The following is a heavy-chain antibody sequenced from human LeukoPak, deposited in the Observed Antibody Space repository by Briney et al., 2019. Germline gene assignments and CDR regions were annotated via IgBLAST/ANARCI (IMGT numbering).Heavy chain of an antibody. D-gene: IGHD3-10*01. CDR1: GGSFSGYY. CDR3: ARGGYYFDY. J-gene: IGHJ4*02. V-gene: IGHV4-59*01. CDR2: VYYSGSI. Sequence: PSETLSLTCAVYGGSFSGYYWSWIRQPPGKGLEWIGYVYYSGSINYSPSLNSRLTISVDTSKNQFSLKLSSVTAADTAVYYCARGGYYFDYWGQGTLVTISS.